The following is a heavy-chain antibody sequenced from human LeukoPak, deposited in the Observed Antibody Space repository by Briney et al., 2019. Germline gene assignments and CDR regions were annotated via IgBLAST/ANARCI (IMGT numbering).Heavy chain of an antibody. CDR2: ISSSGGTM. CDR3: AGTLMVPSDY. D-gene: IGHD3-10*01. V-gene: IGHV3-48*04. CDR1: GFTFSSYS. J-gene: IGHJ4*02. Sequence: GGSLRLSCAASGFTFSSYSMNWVRQAPGKGLEWVSYISSSGGTMYYADSVRGRFTISRDNAKNSLYLQMNSLRAEDTAVYYCAGTLMVPSDYWGQGTLVTVSS.